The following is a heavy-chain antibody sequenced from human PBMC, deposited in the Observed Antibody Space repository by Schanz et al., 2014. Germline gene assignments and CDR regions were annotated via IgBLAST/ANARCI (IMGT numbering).Heavy chain of an antibody. CDR1: GFIFNDYY. J-gene: IGHJ3*02. CDR3: ARENLNWEAFDI. V-gene: IGHV3-11*01. CDR2: ISRDGTTS. Sequence: QVQLVGSGGGLVKPGGSLRLSCAASGFIFNDYYMNWIRQAPGKGLEWLSYISRDGTTSYYADSVKGRFTISRDNAKNSLYLEMTSLRGEDTAVYYCARENLNWEAFDIWGQGTVVTVSS. D-gene: IGHD7-27*01.